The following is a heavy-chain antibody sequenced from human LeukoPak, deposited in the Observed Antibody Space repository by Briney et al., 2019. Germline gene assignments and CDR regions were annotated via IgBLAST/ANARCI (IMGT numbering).Heavy chain of an antibody. Sequence: GSLRLSCAASGFTFSSNAMSWVRQAPGKGLEWVSAISRSGASTYYADSVKGRFTISRDNSKNTLYLQMNSLRAEDTAVYYCAKDPQWLALDYWGQGTLVTVSS. CDR2: ISRSGAST. CDR3: AKDPQWLALDY. J-gene: IGHJ4*02. CDR1: GFTFSSNA. V-gene: IGHV3-23*01. D-gene: IGHD6-19*01.